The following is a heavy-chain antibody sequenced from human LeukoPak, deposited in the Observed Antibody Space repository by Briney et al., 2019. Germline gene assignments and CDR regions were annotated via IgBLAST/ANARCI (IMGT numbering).Heavy chain of an antibody. J-gene: IGHJ6*02. Sequence: ASVKVSCKASGYTFTGYYMHWVRRAPGQGLEWMGWINPNSGGTNYAQKFQGWVTMTRDTSISTAYMELSRLRSDDTAVYYCARGSLDYYGMDVWGQGTTVTVSS. CDR3: ARGSLDYYGMDV. V-gene: IGHV1-2*04. CDR1: GYTFTGYY. D-gene: IGHD2-15*01. CDR2: INPNSGGT.